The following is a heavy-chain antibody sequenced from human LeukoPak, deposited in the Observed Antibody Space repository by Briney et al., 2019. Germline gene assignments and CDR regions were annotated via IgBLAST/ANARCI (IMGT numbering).Heavy chain of an antibody. D-gene: IGHD3-22*01. V-gene: IGHV4-39*01. CDR1: GDSIRSSSYY. J-gene: IGHJ1*01. Sequence: PSETLSLTCTVSGDSIRSSSYYWDWIRQPPGKGLEWIGTIYYSGRTYYNPSLKSRVTISIDTSKNQFSLKLTSVTAADTAVYDCARRRYYDSSGYLDWGQGTLLTVSS. CDR2: IYYSGRT. CDR3: ARRRYYDSSGYLD.